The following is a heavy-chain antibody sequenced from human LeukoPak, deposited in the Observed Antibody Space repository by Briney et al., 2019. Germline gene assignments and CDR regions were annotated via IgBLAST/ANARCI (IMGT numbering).Heavy chain of an antibody. CDR3: ARMGDFNGFY. Sequence: SQTLSPTCSVSGGSINSGAYYWGWIRQPPGKGLEWTGSIYYTGSTYYNPSLKSRVSISVDTSKNQFSLKLSSVTAADTAVYYCARMGDFNGFYWGQGTLVTVSS. CDR1: GGSINSGAYY. D-gene: IGHD1-26*01. J-gene: IGHJ4*02. CDR2: IYYTGST. V-gene: IGHV4-30-4*01.